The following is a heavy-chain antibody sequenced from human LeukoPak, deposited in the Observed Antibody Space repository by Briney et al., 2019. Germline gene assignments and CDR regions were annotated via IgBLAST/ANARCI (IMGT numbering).Heavy chain of an antibody. CDR2: ISSSSGYI. CDR1: GFTFSSYS. Sequence: GGSLRLSCAASGFTFSSYSMNWVRQAPGQGLEWVSSISSSSGYINYADSVKGGFTISRDNAKNSLYLQMNSLRTEDTAVYYCARGMMITFGGVIDYFDYWGQGTLVTVSS. D-gene: IGHD3-16*02. V-gene: IGHV3-21*01. CDR3: ARGMMITFGGVIDYFDY. J-gene: IGHJ4*02.